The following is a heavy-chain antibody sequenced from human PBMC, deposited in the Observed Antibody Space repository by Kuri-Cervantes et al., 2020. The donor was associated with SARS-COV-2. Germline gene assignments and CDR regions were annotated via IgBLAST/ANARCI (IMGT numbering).Heavy chain of an antibody. V-gene: IGHV3-33*03. Sequence: LSLTCAASGFNFSSHGMHWVRQAPGKGPEWVAVIWYDGSTKYYAGSVQGRFTVSRDNSKNTLFVQMNSLRAEDTAVYYCARLKLGGAFDLWGQGTMVTVSS. J-gene: IGHJ3*01. CDR1: GFNFSSHG. D-gene: IGHD1-26*01. CDR3: ARLKLGGAFDL. CDR2: IWYDGSTK.